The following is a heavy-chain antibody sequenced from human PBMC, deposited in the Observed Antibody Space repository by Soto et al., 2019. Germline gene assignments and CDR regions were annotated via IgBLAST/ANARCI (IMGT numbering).Heavy chain of an antibody. J-gene: IGHJ5*02. CDR1: GHSITSHY. CDR2: IDPTGVNT. D-gene: IGHD1-7*01. CDR3: ARHLGITGTTWFDP. Sequence: ASVKVSCKASGHSITSHYVHWVRQAPGQGLEWMGTIDPTGVNTNYAQKLQGRVTMTTDTSTSTAYMELRSLRSDDTAVYYCARHLGITGTTWFDPWGQGTLVTVSS. V-gene: IGHV1-46*01.